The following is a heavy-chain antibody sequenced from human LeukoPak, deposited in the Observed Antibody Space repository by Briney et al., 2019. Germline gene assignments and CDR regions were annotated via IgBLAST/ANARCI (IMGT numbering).Heavy chain of an antibody. CDR1: GFTFTSYW. J-gene: IGHJ4*02. Sequence: GGSLRLSCAASGFTFTSYWMTWVRQAPGKGLEWVAHIKQDGSDKYYVDSVKGRFTISRDNAKNSLYLQMNSLRAEDTAVYYCARVRHYYDSSGYSYYFDYWGQGTLVTVSS. CDR2: IKQDGSDK. V-gene: IGHV3-7*01. CDR3: ARVRHYYDSSGYSYYFDY. D-gene: IGHD3-22*01.